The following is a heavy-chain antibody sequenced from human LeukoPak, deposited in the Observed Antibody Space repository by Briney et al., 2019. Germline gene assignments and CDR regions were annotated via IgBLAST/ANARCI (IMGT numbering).Heavy chain of an antibody. V-gene: IGHV1-69*05. CDR1: GGTFSSYA. CDR3: ASVPYYSTNYYYYYMDV. CDR2: IIPIFGTA. J-gene: IGHJ6*03. D-gene: IGHD4-11*01. Sequence: SVKVSCKASGGTFSSYALSWVRQAPGQGLEWMGGIIPIFGTANYAQKFQGRVTITTDESTSTAYMELSSLRSEDTAVYYCASVPYYSTNYYYYYMDVWGKGTTVTVSS.